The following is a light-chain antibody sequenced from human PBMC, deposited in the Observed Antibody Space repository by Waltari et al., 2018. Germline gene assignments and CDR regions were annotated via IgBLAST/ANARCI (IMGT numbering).Light chain of an antibody. CDR1: QSVGRS. V-gene: IGKV3-20*01. J-gene: IGKJ1*01. CDR2: GAS. CDR3: QMYVRLPVT. Sequence: ETVLTQSPGTLSLSPGEGATLSCRASQSVGRSLVWYQQKPGRATRLRIYGASIRATGIPDRFTGSGSGTDFSLTISRLEPEDFAVYYCQMYVRLPVTFGQGTKVEI.